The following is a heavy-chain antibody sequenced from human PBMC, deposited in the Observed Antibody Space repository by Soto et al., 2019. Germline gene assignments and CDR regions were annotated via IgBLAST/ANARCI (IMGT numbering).Heavy chain of an antibody. Sequence: GGSLRLSCAASGFTFSSYGMHWVRQAPGKGLEWVAVISYDGSNKYYADSVKGRFTISRDNSKNTLYLQMNSLRAEDTAVYYCAKDLTYYDILTGTFDYWGQGTLVTVYS. CDR2: ISYDGSNK. J-gene: IGHJ4*02. D-gene: IGHD3-9*01. CDR3: AKDLTYYDILTGTFDY. CDR1: GFTFSSYG. V-gene: IGHV3-30*18.